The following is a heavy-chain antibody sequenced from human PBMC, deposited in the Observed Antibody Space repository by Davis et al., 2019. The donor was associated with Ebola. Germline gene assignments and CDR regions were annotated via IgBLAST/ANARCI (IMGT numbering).Heavy chain of an antibody. CDR2: IYYSGST. D-gene: IGHD6-19*01. CDR3: ARQHTSGHQMLFDY. J-gene: IGHJ4*02. V-gene: IGHV4-59*08. Sequence: MPSETLSLTCTVSGGSITSYYWSWIRQPPGKGLEWIGYIYYSGSTNYNPSLKGRVSLSADTSKNKFSLKLSSMTAADTAVYYCARQHTSGHQMLFDYWGQVTLVTVSS. CDR1: GGSITSYY.